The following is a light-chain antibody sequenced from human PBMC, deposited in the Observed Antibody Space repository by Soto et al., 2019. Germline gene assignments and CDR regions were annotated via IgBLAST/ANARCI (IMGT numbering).Light chain of an antibody. CDR1: QSISSN. CDR2: YAS. J-gene: IGKJ1*01. V-gene: IGKV3-15*01. Sequence: EIVVTHSPSTVSVSPGERATLSCRASQSISSNLVWYQQKPGQAPRLLIFYASTRATGIPARFSGSGSGTEFTLTISSLQSEDFAVYYCQQYDDWPRTFGQGTNVDI. CDR3: QQYDDWPRT.